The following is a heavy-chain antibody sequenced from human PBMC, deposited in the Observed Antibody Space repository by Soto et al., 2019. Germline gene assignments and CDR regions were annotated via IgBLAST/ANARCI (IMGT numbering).Heavy chain of an antibody. V-gene: IGHV1-3*01. CDR2: MNAGVGNT. J-gene: IGHJ4*02. Sequence: ISFNTSGYTYTPYALDWVRQSPGQRIEWMGWMNAGVGNTLYSQKFQGRITITRDTSASTAYMELNSLKSEDTAIYYCARENGYSFGSLNYWGPGTLVTVSS. CDR3: ARENGYSFGSLNY. CDR1: GYTYTPYA. D-gene: IGHD5-18*01.